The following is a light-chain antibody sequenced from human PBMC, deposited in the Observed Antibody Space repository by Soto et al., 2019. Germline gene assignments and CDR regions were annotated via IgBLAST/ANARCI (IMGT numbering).Light chain of an antibody. CDR2: GAS. Sequence: DIVLTQSPGTLSLSPGQRATLSCRASETVRSNFLTWYQQKPGQAPRLLISGASTMATGIPDRFSGSGSGTDFTLTISRVESEDFAMYYCQQYGGSPLLTFGGGTKLEI. V-gene: IGKV3-20*01. CDR3: QQYGGSPLLT. CDR1: ETVRSNF. J-gene: IGKJ4*01.